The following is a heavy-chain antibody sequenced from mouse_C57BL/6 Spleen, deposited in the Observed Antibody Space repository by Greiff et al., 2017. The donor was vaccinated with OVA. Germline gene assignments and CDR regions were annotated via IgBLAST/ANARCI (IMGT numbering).Heavy chain of an antibody. CDR3: ARHEELRGYGSSSWFAY. V-gene: IGHV1-62-2*01. J-gene: IGHJ3*01. CDR1: GYTFTEYT. CDR2: FYPGSGSI. Sequence: QVQLQQSGAELVKPGASVKLSCKASGYTFTEYTIHWVKQRSGQGLEWIGWFYPGSGSIKYNEKFKDKATLTADKSSSTVYMELSRLTSEDSAVYFCARHEELRGYGSSSWFAYWGQGTMVTVSA. D-gene: IGHD1-1*01.